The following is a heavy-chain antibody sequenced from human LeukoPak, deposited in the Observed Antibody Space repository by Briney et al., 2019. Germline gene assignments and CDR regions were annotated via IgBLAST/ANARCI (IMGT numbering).Heavy chain of an antibody. CDR2: IYYSGGT. CDR3: ARGDCSGGNCYMDY. Sequence: SETLSLTCTVSGGSVNSGDYYWSWIRQPPGKGLEWIAYIYYSGGTNYNPSLKSRVTISVDTSKNQFSLKLSSVTAADTAVYYCARGDCSGGNCYMDYWGQGTLVTVSS. J-gene: IGHJ4*02. V-gene: IGHV4-61*08. D-gene: IGHD2-15*01. CDR1: GGSVNSGDYY.